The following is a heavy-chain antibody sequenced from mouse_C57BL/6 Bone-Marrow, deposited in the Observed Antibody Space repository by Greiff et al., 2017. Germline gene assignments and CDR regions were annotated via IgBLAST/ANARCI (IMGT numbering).Heavy chain of an antibody. CDR3: AAHYYYGSSFYAMDY. CDR1: GYAFSSSW. D-gene: IGHD1-1*01. V-gene: IGHV1-82*01. Sequence: QVQLKQSGPELVKPGASVKISCKASGYAFSSSWMNWVKQRPGKGLEWIGRIYPGDGDTNYNGKFKGKATLTADKSSSTAYMQLSSLTSEDSAVYFCAAHYYYGSSFYAMDYWGQGTSVTVSS. CDR2: IYPGDGDT. J-gene: IGHJ4*01.